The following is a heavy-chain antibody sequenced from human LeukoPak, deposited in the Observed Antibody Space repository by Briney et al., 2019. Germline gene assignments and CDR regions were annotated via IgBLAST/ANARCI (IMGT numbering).Heavy chain of an antibody. CDR1: GGSISSSNYY. V-gene: IGHV4-39*07. J-gene: IGHJ6*03. D-gene: IGHD2/OR15-2a*01. Sequence: PSETLSLTCTVSGGSISSSNYYWSWIRQPPGKGLEWIGEINHSGSTNYNPSLKSRVTISVDTSKNQFSLKLSSVTAADTAVYYCARRFVSTWYYYMDVWGKGTTVTVSS. CDR3: ARRFVSTWYYYMDV. CDR2: INHSGST.